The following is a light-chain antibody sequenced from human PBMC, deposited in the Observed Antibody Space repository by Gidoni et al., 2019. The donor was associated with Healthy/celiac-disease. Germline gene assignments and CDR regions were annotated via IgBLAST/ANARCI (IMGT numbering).Light chain of an antibody. CDR2: DVS. CDR1: SSDVGGYNY. V-gene: IGLV2-11*01. CDR3: CSYAGSYTYV. J-gene: IGLJ1*01. Sequence: QSALTQPRSVSASPGQSVTISCTGTSSDVGGYNYVSWYQQHPGKAPKLMIYDVSKRPSGVPDCFSGSKSGNTASLTISGLQAEDEADYYCCSYAGSYTYVFGTGTKVTV.